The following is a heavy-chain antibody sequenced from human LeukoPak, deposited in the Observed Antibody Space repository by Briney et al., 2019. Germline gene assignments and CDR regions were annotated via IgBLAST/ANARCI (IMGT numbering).Heavy chain of an antibody. V-gene: IGHV1-2*02. CDR3: AKDARGPEY. CDR2: INPKSGGT. CDR1: GYXFTAYY. D-gene: IGHD5-12*01. Sequence: ASVKVSCKASGYXFTAYYIHWVRQAPGQGLEWMGWINPKSGGTNYAQNFQGRVTMTRDTSISTGYMELSGLTSDDTAIYYCAKDARGPEYWGQGTLVTVSS. J-gene: IGHJ4*02.